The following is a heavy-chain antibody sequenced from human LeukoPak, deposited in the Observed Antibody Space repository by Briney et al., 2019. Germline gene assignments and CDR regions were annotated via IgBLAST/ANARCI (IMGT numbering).Heavy chain of an antibody. V-gene: IGHV4-38-2*02. Sequence: PSETLSLTCTVSGYSISSGYYWGWIRQPPGKGLEWIGSIYHSGSTYYNPSLKSRVTISVDTSKNQFSLKLSSVTAADTAVYYCAGRRPGIAAAGTFDPWGQGTLVTVSS. J-gene: IGHJ5*02. D-gene: IGHD6-13*01. CDR1: GYSISSGYY. CDR2: IYHSGST. CDR3: AGRRPGIAAAGTFDP.